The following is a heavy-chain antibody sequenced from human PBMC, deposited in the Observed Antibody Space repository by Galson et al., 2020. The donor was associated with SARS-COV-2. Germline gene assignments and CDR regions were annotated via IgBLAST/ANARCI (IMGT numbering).Heavy chain of an antibody. J-gene: IGHJ3*02. Sequence: GESLKISCAASGFTFRNYEMNWVRQAPGKGLEWDSYINSSGTTIYYADSVKGRFTISRDNAKSSLHLHMNSLRAEDTAIYYCARLVFGHYYDSNMYDAFDIWGQGTMVTVSS. CDR3: ARLVFGHYYDSNMYDAFDI. CDR1: GFTFRNYE. D-gene: IGHD3-22*01. V-gene: IGHV3-48*03. CDR2: INSSGTTI.